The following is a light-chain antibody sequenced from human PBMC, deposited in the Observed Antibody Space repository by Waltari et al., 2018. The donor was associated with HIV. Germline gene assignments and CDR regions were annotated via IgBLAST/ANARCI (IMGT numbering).Light chain of an antibody. CDR2: RNN. Sequence: QSILTQPPSTSGTPGQRVTISCSGSGSNIGSNSVSWYQLLLGTAPKRLIYRNNQRPSVFPDRFSGSKSATSASLAIGGLRSEDEADYYCAALDDSLSGPVFGGGTKLTVL. CDR3: AALDDSLSGPV. V-gene: IGLV1-47*01. CDR1: GSNIGSNS. J-gene: IGLJ3*02.